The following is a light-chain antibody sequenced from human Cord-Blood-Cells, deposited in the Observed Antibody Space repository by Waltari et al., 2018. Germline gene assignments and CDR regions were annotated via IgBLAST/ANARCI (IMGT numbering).Light chain of an antibody. CDR1: SRDVGGYNY. J-gene: IGLJ1*01. Sequence: QSALPQPAPVSGSPGQSITISCTGTSRDVGGYNYVSWYQQHPGKAPKLMIYEVSNRPSGVSNRFSGSKSGNTASLTISGLQAEDGADYYCSSYTSSSTLDVFGTGTKVTVL. V-gene: IGLV2-14*01. CDR3: SSYTSSSTLDV. CDR2: EVS.